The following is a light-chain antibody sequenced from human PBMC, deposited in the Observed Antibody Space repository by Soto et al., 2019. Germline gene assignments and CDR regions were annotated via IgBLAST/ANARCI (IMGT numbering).Light chain of an antibody. CDR2: EVS. Sequence: QSVLTQPPSASGSPGQSVTISCTGTSSDVGGYNYVSWYQQHPGKAPKLMIYEVSKRPSGVPDRFSGSKSGNTASLTVSGLQAQHEADYYCSSYAGSNNYVFGTSTKVTVL. J-gene: IGLJ1*01. CDR3: SSYAGSNNYV. V-gene: IGLV2-8*01. CDR1: SSDVGGYNY.